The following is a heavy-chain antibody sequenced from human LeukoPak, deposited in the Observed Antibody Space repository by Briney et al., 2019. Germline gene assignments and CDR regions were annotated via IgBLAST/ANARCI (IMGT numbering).Heavy chain of an antibody. CDR2: IYTSGST. J-gene: IGHJ4*02. CDR1: GGSISSGSYY. V-gene: IGHV4-61*02. Sequence: SQTLSLTCTVPGGSISSGSYYWSWIRQPAGKGLEWIGRIYTSGSTNYNPSLKSRVTISVDTSKNQFSLKLSSVTAADTAVYYCASTYYGSGSADYWGQGTLVTVSS. CDR3: ASTYYGSGSADY. D-gene: IGHD3-10*01.